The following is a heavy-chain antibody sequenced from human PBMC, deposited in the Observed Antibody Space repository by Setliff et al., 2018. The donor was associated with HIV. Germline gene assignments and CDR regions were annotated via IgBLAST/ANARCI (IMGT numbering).Heavy chain of an antibody. J-gene: IGHJ4*02. CDR2: IHTTGSP. V-gene: IGHV4-4*08. D-gene: IGHD3-9*01. Sequence: PSETLSLACTVSGGSISNYHWGWIRQPPGRGLEWIGSIHTTGSPKNNPSLQSRVSISIDMAKSLFSLELSSVTAADTAVYYCARLLEGPDYSSDFRYFDWFPDVWGQGTLVTVS. CDR1: GGSISNYH. CDR3: ARLLEGPDYSSDFRYFDWFPDV.